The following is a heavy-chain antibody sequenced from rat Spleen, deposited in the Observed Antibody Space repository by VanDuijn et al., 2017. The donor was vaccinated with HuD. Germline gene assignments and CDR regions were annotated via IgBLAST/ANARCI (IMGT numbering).Heavy chain of an antibody. CDR3: ARSTYNNYFDS. Sequence: EVQLQESGPGLVKPSQSLSLTCSVTGYSISSNFWGWMRKFPGDKMEWMGYISYSGSTSYHPFLKSRISITRDTSKNQFFLHLNSVTTEDTATYYWARSTYNNYFDSWGQGVMVTVSS. D-gene: IGHD1-10*01. V-gene: IGHV3-1*01. CDR1: GYSISSNF. J-gene: IGHJ2*01. CDR2: ISYSGST.